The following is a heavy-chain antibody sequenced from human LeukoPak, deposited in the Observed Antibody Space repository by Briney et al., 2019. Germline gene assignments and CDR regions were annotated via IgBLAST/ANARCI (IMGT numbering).Heavy chain of an antibody. V-gene: IGHV4-34*01. D-gene: IGHD4-17*01. Sequence: SETLSLTCAVYGGSFSGYYWSWIRQLPGKGLEWIGEINHSGSTNYNPSLKSRVTISVDTSKNQFSLKLSSVTAADTAVYYCARGPTWGDYDYWGQGTLVTVPS. J-gene: IGHJ4*02. CDR1: GGSFSGYY. CDR3: ARGPTWGDYDY. CDR2: INHSGST.